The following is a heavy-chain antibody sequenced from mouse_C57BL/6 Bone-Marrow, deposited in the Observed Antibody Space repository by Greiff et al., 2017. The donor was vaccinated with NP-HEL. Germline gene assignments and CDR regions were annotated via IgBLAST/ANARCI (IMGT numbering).Heavy chain of an antibody. CDR3: AIHYYGSRNAMDY. CDR1: GYTFTSYW. V-gene: IGHV1-55*01. CDR2: IYPGSGST. Sequence: QVQLQQPGAELVKPGASVKMSCKASGYTFTSYWITWVKQRPGQGLEWIGDIYPGSGSTNYNEKFKSKATLTVDTSSSTAYMQLSSLTSEDSAVYYCAIHYYGSRNAMDYWGQGTSVTVSS. D-gene: IGHD1-1*01. J-gene: IGHJ4*01.